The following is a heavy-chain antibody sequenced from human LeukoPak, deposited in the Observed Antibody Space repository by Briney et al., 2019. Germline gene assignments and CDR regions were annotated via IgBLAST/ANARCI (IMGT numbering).Heavy chain of an antibody. D-gene: IGHD3-3*01. Sequence: ASVKVSCKASGYTFSGYYMHWVRQAPGHGLEWMGWINPNSGGTNYAQKFQGRVTMTRDTSISTAYMELSRLRSDDTAVYYCARDSVLRFLEWLSVSYYYYYIYVWGKRTTVTVSS. V-gene: IGHV1-2*02. CDR3: ARDSVLRFLEWLSVSYYYYYIYV. CDR2: INPNSGGT. CDR1: GYTFSGYY. J-gene: IGHJ6*03.